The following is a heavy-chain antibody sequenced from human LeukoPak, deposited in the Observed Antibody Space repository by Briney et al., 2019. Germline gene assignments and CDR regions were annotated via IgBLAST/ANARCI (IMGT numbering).Heavy chain of an antibody. D-gene: IGHD2-2*01. Sequence: ASVKVSCEASGYTFTGYYMHWVRQAPGQGLEWMGWFNPNSGGTNYAQKFQGRVTMTRDTSISTAYMELSRLRSDDTAVYYCKTDIVVVPAASRSDYWGQGTLVTVSS. J-gene: IGHJ4*02. CDR3: KTDIVVVPAASRSDY. CDR1: GYTFTGYY. CDR2: FNPNSGGT. V-gene: IGHV1-2*02.